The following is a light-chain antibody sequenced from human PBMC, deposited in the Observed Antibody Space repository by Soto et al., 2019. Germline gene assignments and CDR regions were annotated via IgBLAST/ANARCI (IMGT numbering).Light chain of an antibody. CDR2: GAS. J-gene: IGKJ1*01. V-gene: IGKV3-20*01. Sequence: EIVLTQSPGTLSLSPGERATLSCRASQSVSTSYLAWYQQKPGQAPRLLIYGASSRATGIPDRFSGSGSGTDFTLTINRLEPEDFAVYSCQQYGSSSWTFGQGTKVEIK. CDR3: QQYGSSSWT. CDR1: QSVSTSY.